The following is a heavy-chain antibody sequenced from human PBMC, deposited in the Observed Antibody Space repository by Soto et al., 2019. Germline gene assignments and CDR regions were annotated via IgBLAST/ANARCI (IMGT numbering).Heavy chain of an antibody. V-gene: IGHV3-23*01. J-gene: IGHJ4*02. D-gene: IGHD2-15*01. CDR2: IGGSGGT. CDR3: AKGQRWSYYYDS. Sequence: EVQLLESGGGLVQPGGSLRLSCAASGFTFSSYAMSWVRLAPGKGLEWFSSIGGSGGTYYAESVKGRFTISRDNSKNMLYLHLNSLRAEDTAMYYCAKGQRWSYYYDSWGQGTLVTVSS. CDR1: GFTFSSYA.